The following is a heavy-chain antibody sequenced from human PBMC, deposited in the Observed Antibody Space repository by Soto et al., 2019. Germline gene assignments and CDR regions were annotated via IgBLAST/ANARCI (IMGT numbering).Heavy chain of an antibody. CDR3: ARDVIAAAGTAG. J-gene: IGHJ4*02. CDR2: IIPIFGTA. V-gene: IGHV1-69*13. CDR1: GGTFSSYA. D-gene: IGHD6-13*01. Sequence: GASVKVSCKASGGTFSSYAISWVRQAPGQGLEWMGGIIPIFGTANYAQKFQGRVTITADESASTAYMGLSSLRSEDTAVYYCARDVIAAAGTAGWGQGTLVTVAS.